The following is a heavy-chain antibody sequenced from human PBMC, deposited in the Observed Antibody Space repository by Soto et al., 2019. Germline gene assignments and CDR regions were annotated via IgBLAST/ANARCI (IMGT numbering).Heavy chain of an antibody. CDR3: ASDFRGLGIRRQFDS. CDR1: GVSVTSGSYY. D-gene: IGHD7-27*01. CDR2: VHYTGST. J-gene: IGHJ4*02. V-gene: IGHV4-61*03. Sequence: QVHLQESGPGLVKPSETLSLTCTVSGVSVTSGSYYWTWIRQTPGKGLEWIGYVHYTGSTNYIPSLKSRVTISIDTSKKYFSLKMTSVTAADTAVYYCASDFRGLGIRRQFDSWGQGTLVTVSS.